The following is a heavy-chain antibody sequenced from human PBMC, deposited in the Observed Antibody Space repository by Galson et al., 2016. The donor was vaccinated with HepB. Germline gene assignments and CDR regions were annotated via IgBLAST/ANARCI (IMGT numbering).Heavy chain of an antibody. J-gene: IGHJ6*02. Sequence: SLRLSCAASGFTFSTHGMHWVRQAPGKGLEWVAILWNDVTTKHYADSAKGRFTISRDNSQSTLYLQMDSLRAEDTAVYYCARDANWNKIYYYYVMDVWGQGTTVTVSS. CDR3: ARDANWNKIYYYYVMDV. CDR1: GFTFSTHG. V-gene: IGHV3-33*01. CDR2: LWNDVTTK. D-gene: IGHD1/OR15-1a*01.